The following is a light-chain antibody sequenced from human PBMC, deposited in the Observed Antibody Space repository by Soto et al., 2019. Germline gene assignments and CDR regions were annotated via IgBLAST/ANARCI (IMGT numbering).Light chain of an antibody. CDR3: QQYGSSSWT. Sequence: EIVLTQSPGTLSLSPGERATLSCRASQSVSSSYLAWYQQKFGQAPRLLIYGASSRATGIPDRFIGSGFGADFTFTISRLEPEDFAVYYCQQYGSSSWTFGQGTKVDIK. V-gene: IGKV3-20*01. CDR2: GAS. CDR1: QSVSSSY. J-gene: IGKJ1*01.